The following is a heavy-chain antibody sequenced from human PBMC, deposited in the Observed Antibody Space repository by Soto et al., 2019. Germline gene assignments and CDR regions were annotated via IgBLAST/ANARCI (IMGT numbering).Heavy chain of an antibody. Sequence: PGGSLRLSCAASGFTFSSYGIHWVRQALGWGLEWVAVISYDGNDRHYAESVRGRFTISRDNSKNTLYLQMNSLRAEDTAVYYCAKDRVVVVPATMMNYGMDVWGQGTTVTVSS. J-gene: IGHJ6*02. CDR2: ISYDGNDR. V-gene: IGHV3-30*18. D-gene: IGHD2-15*01. CDR3: AKDRVVVVPATMMNYGMDV. CDR1: GFTFSSYG.